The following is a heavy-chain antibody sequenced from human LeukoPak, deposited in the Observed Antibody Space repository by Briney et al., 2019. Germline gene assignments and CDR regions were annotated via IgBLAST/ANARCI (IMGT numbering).Heavy chain of an antibody. V-gene: IGHV3-53*01. D-gene: IGHD5-18*01. Sequence: GGSLRLSCAASGFTVNNNYMSWVRQAPGRGLEWVSVIYSGGYTYYAGSVKGRFTISRDNSKNTLYLQMNSLRAEDTAVYYCARGPLLLWIQLWLHDYYFDYWGQGTLVTVSS. CDR1: GFTVNNNY. J-gene: IGHJ4*02. CDR3: ARGPLLLWIQLWLHDYYFDY. CDR2: IYSGGYT.